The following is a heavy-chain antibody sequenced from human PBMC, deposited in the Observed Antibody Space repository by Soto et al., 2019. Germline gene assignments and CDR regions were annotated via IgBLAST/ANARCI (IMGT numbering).Heavy chain of an antibody. CDR3: ARCTRYSSETDY. CDR2: ISAYNGNT. D-gene: IGHD6-25*01. J-gene: IGHJ4*02. V-gene: IGHV1-18*04. CDR1: GYTFTSYG. Sequence: APVKVSCKASGYTFTSYGISWVRQAPGQGLEWMGWISAYNGNTNYAQKLQGRVTMTTDTSTSTGYMELRSLRSDDTAAYSCARCTRYSSETDYWEQGTMGAVSS.